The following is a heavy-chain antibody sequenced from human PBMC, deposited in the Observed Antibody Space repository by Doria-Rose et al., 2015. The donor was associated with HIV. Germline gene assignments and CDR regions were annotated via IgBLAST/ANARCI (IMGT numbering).Heavy chain of an antibody. J-gene: IGHJ4*02. CDR2: IFSDDER. CDR1: GVSLSSPGMG. CDR3: ARIKSSRWYHKYYFDF. V-gene: IGHV2-26*01. D-gene: IGHD6-13*01. Sequence: QATLKESGPVLVKPTETLTLTCTVSGVSLSSPGMGVSWIRQPPGKALEWLANIFSDDERSYKTSLKSRLTISRGTSKSQAVLTMTDMDPVDTATYYCARIKSSRWYHKYYFDFWGQGTLVIVSA.